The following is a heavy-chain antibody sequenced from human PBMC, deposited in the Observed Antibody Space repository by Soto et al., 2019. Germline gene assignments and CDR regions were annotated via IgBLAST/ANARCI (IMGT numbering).Heavy chain of an antibody. J-gene: IGHJ5*02. CDR1: GFTFSRNW. CDR3: ATGGTGSYNWFDP. D-gene: IGHD2-15*01. V-gene: IGHV3-74*01. CDR2: INSDGTTT. Sequence: EVQLVESGGGLVQPGGSLRLSCAASGFTFSRNWMHWVHQAPGKGLVWLSRINSDGTTTTYADSVKGRFTISRDNSKNTVYLQINNLRADDTAVYYCATGGTGSYNWFDPWGQGTLVTVSS.